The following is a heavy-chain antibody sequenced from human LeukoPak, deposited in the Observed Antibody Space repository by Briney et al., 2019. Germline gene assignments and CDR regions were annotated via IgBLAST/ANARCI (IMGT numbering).Heavy chain of an antibody. D-gene: IGHD1-1*01. V-gene: IGHV4-59*01. CDR1: GGSIRIYY. J-gene: IGHJ4*02. CDR3: ARDRTTSHFDY. CDR2: IYYSGST. Sequence: SETLSLTCTVSGGSIRIYYWSCIPQPPEGGLEWIGHIYYSGSTNYNPSLKSRVTISVDTSKNQFSLKLSSVTAADTAVYYCARDRTTSHFDYWGQGTLVTVSS.